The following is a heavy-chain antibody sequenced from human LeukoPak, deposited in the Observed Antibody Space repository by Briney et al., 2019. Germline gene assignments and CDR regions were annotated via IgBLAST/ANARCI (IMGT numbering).Heavy chain of an antibody. CDR1: GYSFSTYW. CDR3: ARTDVWSGKVDY. J-gene: IGHJ4*02. Sequence: GESLKISCQASGYSFSTYWIAWVRQKPGKGLEWMGIISPGDSDTRYSPSFQGQVTISVDKSINTAYLQWSSLKASDTAMYYCARTDVWSGKVDYWGQGTLVTVSS. V-gene: IGHV5-51*01. CDR2: ISPGDSDT. D-gene: IGHD3-3*01.